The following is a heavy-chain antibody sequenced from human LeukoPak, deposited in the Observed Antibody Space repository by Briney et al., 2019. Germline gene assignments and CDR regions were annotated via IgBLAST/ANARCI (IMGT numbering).Heavy chain of an antibody. D-gene: IGHD3-10*01. CDR3: AREYHVLLWQYGNWFDP. V-gene: IGHV1-2*02. CDR2: INPNSGGT. Sequence: GASVKVSCKASGYTFTGYYMHWVRQAPGQGLEWMGWINPNSGGTNYAQKFQGRVTMTRDTSISTAYMELSGLRSDDTAVYYCAREYHVLLWQYGNWFDPWGQGTLVTVSS. CDR1: GYTFTGYY. J-gene: IGHJ5*02.